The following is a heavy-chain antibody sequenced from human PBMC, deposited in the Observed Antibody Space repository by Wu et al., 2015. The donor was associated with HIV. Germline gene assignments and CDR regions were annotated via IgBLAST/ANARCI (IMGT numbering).Heavy chain of an antibody. CDR1: GYSLIELS. CDR2: FNGEEDVR. CDR3: AIAGRFNIRMAGTEAFDI. V-gene: IGHV1-24*01. D-gene: IGHD6-19*01. Sequence: QVQLVQSGTEVKKPGASVKVACKVSGYSLIELSTHWVRQSPGKGLEWLGGFNGEEDVRIYAQKFQGRVTVTEDTSTNTAHLELSSLTSEDTAVYYCAIAGRFNIRMAGTEAFDIWGQGTMVIVSS. J-gene: IGHJ3*02.